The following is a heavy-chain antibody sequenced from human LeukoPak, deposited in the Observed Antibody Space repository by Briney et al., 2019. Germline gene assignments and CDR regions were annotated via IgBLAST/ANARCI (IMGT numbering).Heavy chain of an antibody. Sequence: SETLSLTCTVSGGSISSYYWSWIRQPPGKGLEWIGYIYYSGSTNYNPSLKSRVTISVDTSKNQFSLKLSSVTAADTAVYYCARIYSSGWDFDYWGQGTLVTVSS. CDR1: GGSISSYY. CDR3: ARIYSSGWDFDY. CDR2: IYYSGST. J-gene: IGHJ4*02. V-gene: IGHV4-59*01. D-gene: IGHD6-19*01.